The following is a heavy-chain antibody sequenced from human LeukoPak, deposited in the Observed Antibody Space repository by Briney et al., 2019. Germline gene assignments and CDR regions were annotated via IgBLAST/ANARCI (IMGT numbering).Heavy chain of an antibody. CDR2: IYYSGST. D-gene: IGHD6-13*01. J-gene: IGHJ3*02. Sequence: SETLSLTCTVSGGSISSGDYSWSWIRQPPGKGLEWIGYIYYSGSTYYNPSLKSRVTISVDTSKNQFSLKLSSVAAADTAVYYCASAPLAAAPEDAFDIWGQGTMVTVSS. CDR3: ASAPLAAAPEDAFDI. V-gene: IGHV4-30-4*01. CDR1: GGSISSGDYS.